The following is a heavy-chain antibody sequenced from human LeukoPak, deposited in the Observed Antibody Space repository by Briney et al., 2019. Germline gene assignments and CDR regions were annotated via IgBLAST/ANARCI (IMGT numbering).Heavy chain of an antibody. V-gene: IGHV4-4*07. CDR2: IYTSGST. CDR1: GGSISSYY. CDR3: ARGRYNYALEDYFDY. J-gene: IGHJ4*02. D-gene: IGHD5-18*01. Sequence: SETLSLTCTVSGGSISSYYWSWIRQPAGKGPEWIGRIYTSGSTNYNPSLKSRVTMSVDTSKNQFSLKVSSVTAADTAVYYCARGRYNYALEDYFDYWGQGTLVTVSS.